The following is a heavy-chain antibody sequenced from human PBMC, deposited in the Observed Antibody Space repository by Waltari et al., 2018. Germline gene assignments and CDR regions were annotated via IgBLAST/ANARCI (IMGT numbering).Heavy chain of an antibody. CDR2: IRYDSSVK. Sequence: QVQLVESGGGVVQPGGSLRLSCAASGLSFSDHGMHWVRQAPGKGLYWVAFIRYDSSVKYSGDYVEGRFTISRDNSKNTLYLQMNSLRPEDTAVYYCAKGVSSWYVDHIDHWGQGTLVTVSS. J-gene: IGHJ4*02. D-gene: IGHD6-13*01. CDR1: GLSFSDHG. CDR3: AKGVSSWYVDHIDH. V-gene: IGHV3-30*02.